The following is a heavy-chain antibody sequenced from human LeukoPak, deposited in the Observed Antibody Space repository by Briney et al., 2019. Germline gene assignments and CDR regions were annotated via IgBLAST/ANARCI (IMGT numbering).Heavy chain of an antibody. V-gene: IGHV4-34*01. CDR2: INHSGST. D-gene: IGHD3-22*01. CDR1: GGSFSGYY. J-gene: IGHJ4*02. CDR3: ARANYYDNSGYSRGAFDI. Sequence: SETLSLTCAVYGGSFSGYYWSWIRQPPGKGLEWIGEINHSGSTNYNPSLKSRVTISVDTSKNQFSLKLTSVTAADTALYYCARANYYDNSGYSRGAFDIWGQGTLVTVSS.